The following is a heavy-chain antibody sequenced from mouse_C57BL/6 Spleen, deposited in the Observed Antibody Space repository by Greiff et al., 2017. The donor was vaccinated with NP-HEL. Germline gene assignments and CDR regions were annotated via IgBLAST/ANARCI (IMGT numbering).Heavy chain of an antibody. J-gene: IGHJ2*01. Sequence: QVQLQQSGPELVKPGASVKISCKASGYAFSSSWMNWVKQRPGKGLEWIGRIYPGDGDTNYNGKFKGKATLTADKSSSTAYMQLSSLTSEDSAVYFCAHDGYYGGEDGYWGQGTTLTVSS. CDR2: IYPGDGDT. D-gene: IGHD2-3*01. CDR1: GYAFSSSW. CDR3: AHDGYYGGEDGY. V-gene: IGHV1-82*01.